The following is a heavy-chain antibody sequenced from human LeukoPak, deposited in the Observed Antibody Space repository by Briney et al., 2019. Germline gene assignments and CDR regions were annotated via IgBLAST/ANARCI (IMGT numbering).Heavy chain of an antibody. J-gene: IGHJ4*02. D-gene: IGHD6-13*01. V-gene: IGHV3-43*01. Sequence: GGSLRLSCATSGFAFDDHTMLWVRQLPGQGLERIFLLSWEGSTTYYEDSVKDRFTISRDTSKNSLYLQMNSLRTDDTALYYCAKARSSSLSYLESWGQGTLVTVSS. CDR2: LSWEGSTT. CDR3: AKARSSSLSYLES. CDR1: GFAFDDHT.